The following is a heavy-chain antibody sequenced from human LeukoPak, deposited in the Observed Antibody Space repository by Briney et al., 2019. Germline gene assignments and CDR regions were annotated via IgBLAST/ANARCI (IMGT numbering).Heavy chain of an antibody. V-gene: IGHV3-15*01. CDR3: LYYYDSSGYYPLGY. D-gene: IGHD3-22*01. Sequence: PGGSLRLSCAASGFTFSNAWMSWVRRAPGKGLEWVGRIKSKTDGGTTDYAAPVKGRFTISRDDSKNTLYLQMNSLKTEDTAVYYCLYYYDSSGYYPLGYWGQGTLVTVSS. CDR1: GFTFSNAW. J-gene: IGHJ4*02. CDR2: IKSKTDGGTT.